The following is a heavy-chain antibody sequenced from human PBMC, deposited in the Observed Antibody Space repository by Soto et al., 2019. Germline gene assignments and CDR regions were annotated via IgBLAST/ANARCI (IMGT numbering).Heavy chain of an antibody. CDR2: IYTSAST. Sequence: QVQLQESGPGLVKPSETLSLTCTVSGASVNTFSWSWIRQPAGKGLEWIGRIYTSASTNYSPSLKGRLTLSVDTSKNQVSLKLTSVTAADTAIYYCARDVSSDTTGFRGYDLWGQGTQVTVSS. CDR1: GASVNTFS. V-gene: IGHV4-4*07. J-gene: IGHJ4*02. CDR3: ARDVSSDTTGFRGYDL. D-gene: IGHD3-10*01.